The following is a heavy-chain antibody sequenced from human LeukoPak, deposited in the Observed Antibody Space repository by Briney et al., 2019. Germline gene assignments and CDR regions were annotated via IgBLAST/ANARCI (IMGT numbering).Heavy chain of an antibody. CDR2: IKSDGSST. CDR1: GFTFSNYW. D-gene: IGHD6-13*01. J-gene: IGHJ4*02. CDR3: ARDQSIAAAGILDY. V-gene: IGHV3-74*01. Sequence: GGSLRLSCAASGFTFSNYWMHWVRQAPGKGLGWVSRIKSDGSSTSYADSVKGRFTISRDNAKNTLYLQMNSLRAEDTAVYYCARDQSIAAAGILDYWGQGTLVTVSS.